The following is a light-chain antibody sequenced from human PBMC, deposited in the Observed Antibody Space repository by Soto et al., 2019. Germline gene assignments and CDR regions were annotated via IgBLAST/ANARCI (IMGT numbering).Light chain of an antibody. V-gene: IGKV3-15*01. J-gene: IGKJ2*01. CDR2: GAS. CDR1: QSISSN. Sequence: EIVMTQSPATLSVSPGERATLSCRASQSISSNLAWYQQKPGQAPRLLIYGASTRATEIPDRFSGSGSGTEFTLTISSLQSEDFAIYYCPQYSSWPPYTFGQGTKLEIK. CDR3: PQYSSWPPYT.